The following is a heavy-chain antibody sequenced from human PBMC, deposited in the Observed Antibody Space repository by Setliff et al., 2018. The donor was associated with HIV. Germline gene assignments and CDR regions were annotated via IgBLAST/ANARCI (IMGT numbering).Heavy chain of an antibody. D-gene: IGHD3-22*01. V-gene: IGHV1-18*01. CDR1: GYTFTRYG. J-gene: IGHJ4*02. CDR2: ISANNGNT. Sequence: WASVKVSCKASGYTFTRYGISWVRRAPGQGLEWMGWISANNGNTNYAQKLQGRVTMTTDTSTSTAYMELRSLRSDDTAVYYCARHASTWYYESSGPHFDYWGQGTLVTVSS. CDR3: ARHASTWYYESSGPHFDY.